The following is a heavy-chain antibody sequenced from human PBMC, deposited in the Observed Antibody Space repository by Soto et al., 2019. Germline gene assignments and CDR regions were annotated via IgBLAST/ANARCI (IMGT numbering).Heavy chain of an antibody. CDR2: IYSGGST. D-gene: IGHD4-17*01. CDR3: ARDQGDYDYYYYGMDV. Sequence: EVQLVESGGGLVQPGGSLRLSCAASGFTVSSNYMSWVRQAPGKGLEWVSVIYSGGSTYYADSVKGRFTISRDNSKNTLYLQMNSLRAEDTAVYYCARDQGDYDYYYYGMDVWGQGTTVTVSS. J-gene: IGHJ6*02. CDR1: GFTVSSNY. V-gene: IGHV3-66*01.